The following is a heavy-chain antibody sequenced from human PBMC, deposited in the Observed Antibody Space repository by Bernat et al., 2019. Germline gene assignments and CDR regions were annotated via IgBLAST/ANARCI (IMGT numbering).Heavy chain of an antibody. Sequence: QVQLQESGPGLVKPSETLSLTCTVSGGSISSYYLSWIRQPPGKGLEWIGYIYYSGSTNYNPSLKSRVTISVDTSKNQFSLKLGSVTAADTAVYYCARRAVAGTYLDYWGQGTLVTVSS. D-gene: IGHD6-19*01. CDR2: IYYSGST. CDR3: ARRAVAGTYLDY. CDR1: GGSISSYY. J-gene: IGHJ4*02. V-gene: IGHV4-59*01.